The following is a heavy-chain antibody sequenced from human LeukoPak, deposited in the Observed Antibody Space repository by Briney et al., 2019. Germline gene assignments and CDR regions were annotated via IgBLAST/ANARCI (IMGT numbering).Heavy chain of an antibody. D-gene: IGHD6-19*01. V-gene: IGHV3-11*01. Sequence: PGGSLRLSCAASGFTFSDYYMSWLRQAPGKGLEWVSYISSSGSTIYCADSVKGRFTISRDNAKNSLYLQMNSLRAEDTAVYYCARARAVAEGWFDPWGQGTLVTVSS. J-gene: IGHJ5*02. CDR3: ARARAVAEGWFDP. CDR1: GFTFSDYY. CDR2: ISSSGSTI.